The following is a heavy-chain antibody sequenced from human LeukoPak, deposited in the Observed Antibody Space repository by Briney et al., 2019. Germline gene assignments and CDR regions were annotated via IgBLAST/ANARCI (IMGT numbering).Heavy chain of an antibody. J-gene: IGHJ4*02. CDR2: ISAYNGNT. V-gene: IGHV1-18*01. CDR3: ARDHSGGSYFEY. Sequence: ASVKVSCKASGYTFTSYGISWVRQAPGQGLEWMGWISAYNGNTNYAQNLQGRVTVTTDTSTSTAYMELRSLRSDDTAVYYCARDHSGGSYFEYWGQGTLVTVSS. D-gene: IGHD1-14*01. CDR1: GYTFTSYG.